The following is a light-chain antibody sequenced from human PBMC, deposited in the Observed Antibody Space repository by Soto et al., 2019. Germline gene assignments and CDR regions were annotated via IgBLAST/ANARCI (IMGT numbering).Light chain of an antibody. Sequence: VLTQSPGTLSFSPGERATLSCRASQSVSNNYLAWYQQKPGRAPRILIYGASNRATGVPDRFSGSGSGTQFTLTISRLEPEDFAVYYCQQYGNSLTFGGGPKVDIK. CDR3: QQYGNSLT. J-gene: IGKJ4*01. CDR2: GAS. V-gene: IGKV3-20*01. CDR1: QSVSNNY.